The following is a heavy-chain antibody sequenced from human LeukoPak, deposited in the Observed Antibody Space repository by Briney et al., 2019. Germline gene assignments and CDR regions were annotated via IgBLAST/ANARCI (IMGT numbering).Heavy chain of an antibody. V-gene: IGHV4-59*01. D-gene: IGHD3-10*01. CDR1: GGSISPYY. CDR2: IYYTGGT. J-gene: IGHJ3*02. CDR3: ARAYYYGSGTFDI. Sequence: SETLCLTCTVSGGSISPYYWSWIRQPPGKGLEWIGYIYYTGGTYYNPSLKSRVTISVDTSKNQFSLKLTSVTAADTAVYYCARAYYYGSGTFDIWGQGTMLTVSS.